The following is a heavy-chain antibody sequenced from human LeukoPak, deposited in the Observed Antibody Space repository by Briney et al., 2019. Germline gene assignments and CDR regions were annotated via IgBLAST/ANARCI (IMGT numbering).Heavy chain of an antibody. Sequence: GGSLRLSCAASTFTFSSYAMSWVRQAPGKGLEWVSAISGSGGSTYYADSVKGRFTISRDNSKNTLYLQMNSLRAEDTAVYYCAKDFRYSGSYLGGDAFDIWGQGTMVTVSS. D-gene: IGHD1-26*01. V-gene: IGHV3-23*01. CDR3: AKDFRYSGSYLGGDAFDI. J-gene: IGHJ3*02. CDR1: TFTFSSYA. CDR2: ISGSGGST.